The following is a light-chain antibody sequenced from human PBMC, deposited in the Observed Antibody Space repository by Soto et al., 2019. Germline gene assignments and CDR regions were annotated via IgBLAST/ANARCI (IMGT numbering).Light chain of an antibody. J-gene: IGLJ1*01. V-gene: IGLV4-69*01. CDR1: SGHSSYA. Sequence: QLVLTQSPSASASLGASVKFICTLSSGHSSYAIAWHQQQPEKGPRYLMKINSDGSHSNGDGIPDRFSGSSSGAERYLTITSLQSEDEADYYCQTWGTGIRVFGTGTKLTVL. CDR3: QTWGTGIRV. CDR2: INSDGSH.